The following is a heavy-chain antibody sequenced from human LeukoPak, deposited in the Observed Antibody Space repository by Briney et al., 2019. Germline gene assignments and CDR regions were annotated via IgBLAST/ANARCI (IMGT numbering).Heavy chain of an antibody. CDR2: IYYSGST. V-gene: IGHV4-59*01. CDR3: ARGYTASVGHFDH. D-gene: IGHD1-14*01. J-gene: IGHJ4*02. CDR1: GGSISSYY. Sequence: PSETLSLTCTVSGGSISSYYWSWIRQPPGKGLEWIGYIYYSGSTNYNPSLKSRVTISVDTSKNQFSLKLSSVTAADTAVYYCARGYTASVGHFDHWGQGTLVTVSS.